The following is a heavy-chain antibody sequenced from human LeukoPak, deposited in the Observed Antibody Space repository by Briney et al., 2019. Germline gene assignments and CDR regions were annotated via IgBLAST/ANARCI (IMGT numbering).Heavy chain of an antibody. CDR2: INYSGST. Sequence: PGGSLRLSCAASGFTFSSYSMNWVRQAPGKGLEWIGEINYSGSTNYNPSLKSRVTISVDTSKNQFSLKLSSVTAADTAVYYCARGRGGYPDWGQGTMVTVSS. J-gene: IGHJ3*01. CDR1: GFTFSSYS. D-gene: IGHD5-12*01. V-gene: IGHV4-34*01. CDR3: ARGRGGYPD.